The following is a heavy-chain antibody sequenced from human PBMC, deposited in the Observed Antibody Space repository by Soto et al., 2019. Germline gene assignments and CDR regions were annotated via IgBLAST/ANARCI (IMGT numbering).Heavy chain of an antibody. D-gene: IGHD6-19*01. CDR3: ARSVAVPGAHIDY. J-gene: IGHJ4*02. CDR1: GASISVHSYY. V-gene: IGHV4-39*07. Sequence: SETLSLTCTVSGASISVHSYYWTWIRQPPGKGLEWIGSSYYSGTTYFNPSLKSRATISVDTSKNEFSLRLSSVTAADTAVYFCARSVAVPGAHIDYWGQGTQVTVSS. CDR2: SYYSGTT.